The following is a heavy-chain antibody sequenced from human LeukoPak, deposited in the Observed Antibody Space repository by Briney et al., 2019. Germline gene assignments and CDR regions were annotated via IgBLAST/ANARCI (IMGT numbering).Heavy chain of an antibody. D-gene: IGHD2-2*01. Sequence: SETLSLTCTVSGGSISSSSYYWGWIRQPPGXGLXWIGSIYYSGSTYYNPSLKSRVTISVDTSKNQFSLKLSSVTAADTAVYYCARKEVYCSSTSCRPFDYWGQGTLVTVST. CDR1: GGSISSSSYY. J-gene: IGHJ4*02. CDR3: ARKEVYCSSTSCRPFDY. V-gene: IGHV4-39*07. CDR2: IYYSGST.